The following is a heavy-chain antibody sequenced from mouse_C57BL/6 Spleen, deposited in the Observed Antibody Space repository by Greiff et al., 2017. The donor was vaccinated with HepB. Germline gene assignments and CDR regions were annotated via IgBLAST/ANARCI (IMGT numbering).Heavy chain of an antibody. CDR2: IDPSDSYT. Sequence: VQLQQSGAELVKPGASVKLSCKASGYTFTSYWMQWVKQRPGQGLEWIGEIDPSDSYTNYNQKFKGKATLTVDTSSSTAYMQLSSLTSEDSAVYYGARGTGTGYFDYWGQGTTLTVSS. CDR1: GYTFTSYW. V-gene: IGHV1-50*01. CDR3: ARGTGTGYFDY. D-gene: IGHD4-1*01. J-gene: IGHJ2*01.